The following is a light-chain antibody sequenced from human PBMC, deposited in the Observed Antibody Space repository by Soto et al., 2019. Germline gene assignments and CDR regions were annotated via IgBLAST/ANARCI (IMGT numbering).Light chain of an antibody. J-gene: IGKJ4*01. CDR2: GAS. Sequence: EIVLTQSPGTLSLSPGERATLSCRASQSVSSSYLAWYQHKPGQAPRLLIYGASIRATGIPDRFSGSGSGTDFTLTISSLEPEDFAVYYCQQRSNWPLTFGGGTKVEIK. CDR3: QQRSNWPLT. V-gene: IGKV3D-20*02. CDR1: QSVSSSY.